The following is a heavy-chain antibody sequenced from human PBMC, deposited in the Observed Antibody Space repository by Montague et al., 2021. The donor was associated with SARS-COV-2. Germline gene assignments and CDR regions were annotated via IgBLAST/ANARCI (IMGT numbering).Heavy chain of an antibody. CDR3: ARDRGQTYYDILAGRALSVGFANGMDV. Sequence: SETLSLTCTVSGGSVSSGSYYWSWIRQPPGKGLEWIGYIYYSGSTNYNPSLKSRVTISVDTSKNQFSLKLSSVTAADTAVYYCARDRGQTYYDILAGRALSVGFANGMDVWGQGTTVTVSS. J-gene: IGHJ6*02. V-gene: IGHV4-61*01. CDR1: GGSVSSGSYY. CDR2: IYYSGST. D-gene: IGHD3-9*01.